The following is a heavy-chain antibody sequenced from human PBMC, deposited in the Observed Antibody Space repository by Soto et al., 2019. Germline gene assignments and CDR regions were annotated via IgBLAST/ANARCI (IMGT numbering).Heavy chain of an antibody. CDR3: AKDRSIVGATTPFYYYGLDV. CDR2: ISYDGSNK. D-gene: IGHD1-26*01. CDR1: GLTFSNYA. Sequence: QVQLVESGGGVVQPGRSLRLSCAVSGLTFSNYAMHWVRQAPGKGLEWVAVISYDGSNKYYADSVKGRFTISRDKSKNTLYLLMNSLRAEDTAVYYCAKDRSIVGATTPFYYYGLDVWGQGTTVTVSS. J-gene: IGHJ6*02. V-gene: IGHV3-30*18.